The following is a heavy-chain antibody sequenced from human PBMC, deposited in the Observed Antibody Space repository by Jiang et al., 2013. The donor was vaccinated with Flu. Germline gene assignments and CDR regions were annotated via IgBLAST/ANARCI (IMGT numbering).Heavy chain of an antibody. J-gene: IGHJ3*02. D-gene: IGHD3-22*01. CDR1: VXPSAVVVTT. CDR3: ARQGFHSSGYYPSRIGAFDI. Sequence: GLVKPSETLSLTCTVSVXPSAVVVTTGAGSASPREGLEWIGSIYYSGSTYYNPSLKSRVTISVDTSKNQFSLKLSSVTAADTAVYYCARQGFHSSGYYPSRIGAFDIWGQGTMVTVSS. CDR2: IYYSGST. V-gene: IGHV4-39*07.